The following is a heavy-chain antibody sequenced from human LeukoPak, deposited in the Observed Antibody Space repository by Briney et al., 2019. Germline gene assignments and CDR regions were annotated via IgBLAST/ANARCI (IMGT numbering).Heavy chain of an antibody. CDR3: ARGRDGYNYPLFDS. CDR2: IYTSGSS. Sequence: SQTLSLTCTVSDGSIHSGSYYWNWIRQPAGEGLEWIGRIYTSGSSSYNPSLKSRVTISLDTSKKHFSLTLTSVTAADTAVYYCARGRDGYNYPLFDSWGQGTLVTVSS. V-gene: IGHV4-61*02. D-gene: IGHD5-24*01. J-gene: IGHJ4*02. CDR1: DGSIHSGSYY.